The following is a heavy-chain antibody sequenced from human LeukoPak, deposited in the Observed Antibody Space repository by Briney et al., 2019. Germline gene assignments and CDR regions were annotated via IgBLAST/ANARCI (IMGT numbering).Heavy chain of an antibody. CDR3: AILLQRRGCDY. D-gene: IGHD6-25*01. CDR2: ISAYNGNT. Sequence: ASVKVSCKASGYTFTSYGISWVQQAPGQGLEWMGWISAYNGNTNYAQKLQGRVTMTTDTSTSTAYMELRSLRSDDTAVYYCAILLQRRGCDYWGQGTLVTVSS. V-gene: IGHV1-18*01. J-gene: IGHJ4*02. CDR1: GYTFTSYG.